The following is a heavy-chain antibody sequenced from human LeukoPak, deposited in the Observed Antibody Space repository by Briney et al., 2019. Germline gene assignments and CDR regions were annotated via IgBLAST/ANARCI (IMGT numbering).Heavy chain of an antibody. CDR1: GGSISSSSYY. Sequence: PSETLSLTCTVSGGSISSSSYYWGWIRQPPGKGLEWIGEINHSGSTNYNPSLKSRVTISVDTSKNQFSLKLSSVTAADTAVYYCARGYYDSSGPYDYWGQGTLVTVSS. J-gene: IGHJ4*02. V-gene: IGHV4-39*07. CDR2: INHSGST. CDR3: ARGYYDSSGPYDY. D-gene: IGHD3-22*01.